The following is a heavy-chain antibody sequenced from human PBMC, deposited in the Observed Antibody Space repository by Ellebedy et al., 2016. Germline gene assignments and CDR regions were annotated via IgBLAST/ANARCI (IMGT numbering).Heavy chain of an antibody. CDR3: ARVRGFLFDY. D-gene: IGHD2/OR15-2a*01. CDR2: IYHSGST. Sequence: SETLSLTXAVSGGSISSGGYSWSWIRQPPGKGLEWIGYIYHSGSTYYNPSLKSRVTISVDTSKNQFSLKLSSVTAADTAVYYCARVRGFLFDYWGQGTLVTVSS. V-gene: IGHV4-30-2*01. CDR1: GGSISSGGYS. J-gene: IGHJ4*02.